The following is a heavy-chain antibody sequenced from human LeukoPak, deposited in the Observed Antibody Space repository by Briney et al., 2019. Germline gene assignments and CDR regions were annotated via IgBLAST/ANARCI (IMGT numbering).Heavy chain of an antibody. CDR2: ISSSGSTI. D-gene: IGHD4-17*01. J-gene: IGHJ4*02. CDR3: AKTPYYGDKHFDY. V-gene: IGHV3-48*03. Sequence: QPGGSLRLSCAASGFTFSSYEMNWVRQAPGKGLEWVSYISSSGSTIYYADSVKGRFTISRDNSKNTLYLQMNSLRAEDTAVYYCAKTPYYGDKHFDYWGQGSLVTVSS. CDR1: GFTFSSYE.